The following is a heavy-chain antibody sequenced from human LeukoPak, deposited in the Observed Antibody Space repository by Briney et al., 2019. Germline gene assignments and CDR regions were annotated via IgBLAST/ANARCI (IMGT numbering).Heavy chain of an antibody. V-gene: IGHV1-69*01. CDR2: IIPIFGTA. J-gene: IGHJ4*02. Sequence: SVKVSCKASGGTFSSYAISWVRQAPGQGLEWMEGIIPIFGTANYAQKFQGRVTITADESTSTAYMELSSLRSDDTAVYYCALDGRNGYNFVDYWGQGTLVTVSS. D-gene: IGHD5-24*01. CDR1: GGTFSSYA. CDR3: ALDGRNGYNFVDY.